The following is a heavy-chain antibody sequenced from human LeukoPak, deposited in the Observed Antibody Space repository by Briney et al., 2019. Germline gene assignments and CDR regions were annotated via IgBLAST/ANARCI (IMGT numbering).Heavy chain of an antibody. CDR2: INAGNGNT. J-gene: IGHJ4*02. V-gene: IGHV1-3*01. D-gene: IGHD1-7*01. CDR3: AREGLELPFDY. CDR1: GYTFINYA. Sequence: ASVKVSCKASGYTFINYAIRWVRQAPGQRLEWMGWINAGNGNTKYSQKFQGRVTITRDTSASTAYMELSSLRSEDTAVYYCAREGLELPFDYWGQGTLVTVSS.